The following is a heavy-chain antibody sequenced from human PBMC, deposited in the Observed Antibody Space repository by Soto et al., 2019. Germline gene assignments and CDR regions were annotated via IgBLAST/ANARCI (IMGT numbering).Heavy chain of an antibody. J-gene: IGHJ4*02. D-gene: IGHD3-10*01. Sequence: GGSLRLSCAGSGFTFTYSMHWVRQAPGKGLAWVGRIDGDASATHYAGSVKGRFTISRDNAKNTLFLQLDSLRAEDTAVYYCARAGSYRFDYWGQGALVTVSS. CDR3: ARAGSYRFDY. CDR1: GFTFTYS. CDR2: IDGDASAT. V-gene: IGHV3-74*01.